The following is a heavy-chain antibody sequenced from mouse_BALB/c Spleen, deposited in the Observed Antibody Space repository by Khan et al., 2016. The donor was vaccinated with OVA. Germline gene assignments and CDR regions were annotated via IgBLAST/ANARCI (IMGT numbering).Heavy chain of an antibody. CDR1: GYMFTSYY. J-gene: IGHJ3*01. V-gene: IGHV1S81*02. Sequence: QVQLQQSGAELVKPGASVKLSCKASGYMFTSYYMYWVKQRPGQGLEWIGEINPNNGGTNFNEKFKSKATLTVDKSSSTAYMQLSSLTSEDSAVYSCTRSGYGSFVYWGQGTLVTVSA. D-gene: IGHD2-2*01. CDR3: TRSGYGSFVY. CDR2: INPNNGGT.